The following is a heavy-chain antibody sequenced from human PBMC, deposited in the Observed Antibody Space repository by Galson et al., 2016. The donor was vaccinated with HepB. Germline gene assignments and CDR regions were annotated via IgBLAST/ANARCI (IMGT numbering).Heavy chain of an antibody. CDR1: GDSVSSNSAA. CDR2: TYYRSKWCN. Sequence: CAISGDSVSSNSAAWNWIRQSPSRGLEGLGGTYYRSKWCNDYAVSVISRITTNPDTSKNQFSLQLNSVTPEAKAVYFCASYTPRYSYLQYDYYGMDVWGQGTTVTVSS. D-gene: IGHD5-18*01. CDR3: ASYTPRYSYLQYDYYGMDV. J-gene: IGHJ6*02. V-gene: IGHV6-1*01.